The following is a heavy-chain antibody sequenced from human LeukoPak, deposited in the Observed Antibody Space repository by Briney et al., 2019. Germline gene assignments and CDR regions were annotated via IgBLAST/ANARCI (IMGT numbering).Heavy chain of an antibody. V-gene: IGHV3-23*01. Sequence: GGSLRLSCAASGFTFSHHAMSWVRQAPGKGLEWVSNIRATSGTTFYADSVKGRFTISRDNSKSTLYLQMNSLRADDTAVYYCAKGAGATTTYYFDYWGQGTLVTVSS. CDR2: IRATSGTT. CDR3: AKGAGATTTYYFDY. J-gene: IGHJ4*02. D-gene: IGHD1-26*01. CDR1: GFTFSHHA.